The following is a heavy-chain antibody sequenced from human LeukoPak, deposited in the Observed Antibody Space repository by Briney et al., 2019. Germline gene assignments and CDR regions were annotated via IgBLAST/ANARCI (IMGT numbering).Heavy chain of an antibody. J-gene: IGHJ5*02. V-gene: IGHV3-21*01. CDR2: ISSSSSYI. D-gene: IGHD1-26*01. CDR1: GFTFSSYS. Sequence: RTGGSLRLSCAASGFTFSSYSMNWVRQAPGKGLEWVSSISSSSSYIYYADSVKGRFTISRDNAKNSLYLQMNSLRAEDTAVYYCARSEWVGATTSWFDPWGQGTLVTVSS. CDR3: ARSEWVGATTSWFDP.